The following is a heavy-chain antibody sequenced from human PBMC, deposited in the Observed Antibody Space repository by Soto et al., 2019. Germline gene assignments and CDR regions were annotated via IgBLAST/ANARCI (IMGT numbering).Heavy chain of an antibody. Sequence: QVLLVQSGAEVKKPGASVKVSCKASGYTFTSYGISWVRQAPGQGLEWMGWISPSNDNTNYAQKFQGRVTMTTDTSTSTAYMELRSLRSDDTAVYYCARGRSARTAAADETYNYWGQGTLVTVSS. J-gene: IGHJ4*02. D-gene: IGHD6-13*01. CDR2: ISPSNDNT. V-gene: IGHV1-18*01. CDR1: GYTFTSYG. CDR3: ARGRSARTAAADETYNY.